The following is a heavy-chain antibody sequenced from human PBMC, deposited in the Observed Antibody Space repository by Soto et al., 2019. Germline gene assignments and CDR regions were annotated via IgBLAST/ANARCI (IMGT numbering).Heavy chain of an antibody. D-gene: IGHD3-22*01. CDR3: ARDRVESGYPEYFQH. V-gene: IGHV3-53*01. J-gene: IGHJ1*01. CDR2: IYSGGST. CDR1: GFTVSSNY. Sequence: EVQLVESGGGLIQPGGSLRLSCAASGFTVSSNYMSWVRQAPGKGLEWVSVIYSGGSTYYADSVKGRFTISRDNSKNTLHLQMNRLRAEDTAVYYCARDRVESGYPEYFQHWGQGTLVTVSS.